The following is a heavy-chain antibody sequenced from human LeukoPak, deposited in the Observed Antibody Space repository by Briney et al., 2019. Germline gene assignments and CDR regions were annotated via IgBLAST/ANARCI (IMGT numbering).Heavy chain of an antibody. V-gene: IGHV1-69*04. CDR3: AREDYVWGSYRTFDY. CDR2: IIPILGIA. Sequence: ASVKVSCKASGGTFSSYAISWVRQAPGQGLEWMGRIIPILGIANYAQKFQGRVTITADKSTSTAYMELSSLRSEDTAVYYCAREDYVWGSYRTFDYWGQGTLVTVSS. D-gene: IGHD3-16*02. CDR1: GGTFSSYA. J-gene: IGHJ4*02.